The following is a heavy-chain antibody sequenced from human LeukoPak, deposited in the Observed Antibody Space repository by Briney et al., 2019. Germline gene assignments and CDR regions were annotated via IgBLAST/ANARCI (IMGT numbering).Heavy chain of an antibody. CDR2: IYYSGST. V-gene: IGHV4-59*01. CDR1: GGSFSGYY. J-gene: IGHJ5*02. Sequence: PSETLSLTCAVYGGSFSGYYWSWIRQPPGKGLEWIGYIYYSGSTNYNPSLKSRVTISVDTSKNQFSLKLSSVTAADTAVYYCARHSCSSTSCYVGDPDWFDPWGQGTLVTVSS. CDR3: ARHSCSSTSCYVGDPDWFDP. D-gene: IGHD2-2*01.